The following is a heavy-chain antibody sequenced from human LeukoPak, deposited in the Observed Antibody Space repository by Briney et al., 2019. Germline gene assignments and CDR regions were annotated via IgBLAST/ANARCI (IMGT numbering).Heavy chain of an antibody. Sequence: GGSLRLSCAASGFTFSNYAMSCVRQAPGKGLEWVSAISASGETTYYADSVKGRFTISRDNSKNTLYLQMKSLRAEDTAVYYCAKGPDRSSGWYWFDPWGQGTLVTVSS. D-gene: IGHD6-13*01. V-gene: IGHV3-23*01. J-gene: IGHJ5*02. CDR3: AKGPDRSSGWYWFDP. CDR1: GFTFSNYA. CDR2: ISASGETT.